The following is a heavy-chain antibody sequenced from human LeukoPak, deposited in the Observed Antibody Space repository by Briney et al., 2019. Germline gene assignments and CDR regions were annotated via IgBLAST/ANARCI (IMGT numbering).Heavy chain of an antibody. CDR2: ISSSSRTI. V-gene: IGHV3-48*01. D-gene: IGHD2-15*01. CDR1: GFTFSSYS. CDR3: ARRRWHDP. Sequence: PGGSLRLSCSGSGFTFSSYSMNWLRPAPGKGLEWVSYISSSSRTIYYAHSVKGRFTISRDNAKNSLYLQMNSLRAEDTAVYYCARRRWHDPWGQGTLVTVSS. J-gene: IGHJ5*02.